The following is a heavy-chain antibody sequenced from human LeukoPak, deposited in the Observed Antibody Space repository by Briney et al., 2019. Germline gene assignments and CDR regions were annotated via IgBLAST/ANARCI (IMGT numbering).Heavy chain of an antibody. V-gene: IGHV4-59*01. Sequence: SETLSLTCTVSGGSISSYYWSWIRQPPGKGLEWIGYIYYSGSTNYNPSLKSRVTISVDTSKNQFSLKLSSVTAADTAVYYCAGDYSNYSNYYYYYYMDVWGKGTTVTVSS. CDR1: GGSISSYY. D-gene: IGHD4-11*01. CDR3: AGDYSNYSNYYYYYYMDV. J-gene: IGHJ6*03. CDR2: IYYSGST.